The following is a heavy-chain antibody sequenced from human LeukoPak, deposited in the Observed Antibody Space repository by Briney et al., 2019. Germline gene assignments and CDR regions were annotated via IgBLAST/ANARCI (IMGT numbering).Heavy chain of an antibody. CDR3: ARTYCGGDCYYRY. CDR2: IYYSGST. D-gene: IGHD2-21*02. Sequence: PSKTLSLTCTVSGDSISDYYWSWIRQPPGKGLEWIGYIYYSGSTNYNPSLKSRVTISVDTSKNQFSLKLSSVTAADTAVYYCARTYCGGDCYYRYWGQGTLVTVSS. J-gene: IGHJ4*02. V-gene: IGHV4-59*01. CDR1: GDSISDYY.